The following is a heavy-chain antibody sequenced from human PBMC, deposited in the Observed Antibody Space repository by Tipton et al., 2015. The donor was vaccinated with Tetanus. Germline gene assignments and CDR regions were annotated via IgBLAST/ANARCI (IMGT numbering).Heavy chain of an antibody. CDR2: AYYSGST. D-gene: IGHD3-9*01. CDR1: GGSISSSSYY. Sequence: LRLSCTVSGGSISSSSYYWGWIRQPPGKGLEWIGSAYYSGSTYYNPSLKSRVTISVDTSKNQFSLELSSVTAADTAVDYCARHSSLKALNYWGQGSLVTASS. CDR3: ARHSSLKALNY. J-gene: IGHJ4*02. V-gene: IGHV4-39*01.